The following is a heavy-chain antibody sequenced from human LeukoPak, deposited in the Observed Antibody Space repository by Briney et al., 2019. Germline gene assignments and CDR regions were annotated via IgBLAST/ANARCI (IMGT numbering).Heavy chain of an antibody. D-gene: IGHD3-22*01. CDR2: IYYSGST. CDR1: GGSISSYY. CDR3: ARVSSSGYYYLDY. Sequence: SETLSLTCTVSGGSISSYYWSWIRQPPGKGLEWIGYIYYSGSTNYNPSLKSRVTISVDTSKNQFSLKLSSVTAADTAVYYCARVSSSGYYYLDYWGQGTLVTVSS. V-gene: IGHV4-59*01. J-gene: IGHJ4*02.